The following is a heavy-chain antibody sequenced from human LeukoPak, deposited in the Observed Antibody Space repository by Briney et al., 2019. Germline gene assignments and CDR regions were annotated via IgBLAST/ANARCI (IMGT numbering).Heavy chain of an antibody. CDR1: GFTFSDYY. CDR2: MRYDGSNE. J-gene: IGHJ4*02. CDR3: AKNEVWWLPDS. V-gene: IGHV3-30*02. D-gene: IGHD5-12*01. Sequence: GGSLRLSCAASGFTFSDYYMSWIRQAPGKGLEWVAFMRYDGSNEYYADSVKGRFTISRDNSKNTLYLQMNSLRADDTALYYCAKNEVWWLPDSWGQGTLVTVSS.